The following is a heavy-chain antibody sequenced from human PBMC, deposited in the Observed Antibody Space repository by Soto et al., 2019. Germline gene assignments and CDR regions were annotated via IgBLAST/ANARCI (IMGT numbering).Heavy chain of an antibody. CDR2: IYWDDDK. CDR1: GFSLTTSGVG. Sequence: QITLKESGPTLVKPTQTLTLTCTFSGFSLTTSGVGVGWIRQPPGKALEWLALIYWDDDKRYSPSLKSRLTITKDTSKNQVVLTMTIMDPVDTATYYCAHRGPPLYYFDYWGQGTLVTVSP. V-gene: IGHV2-5*02. J-gene: IGHJ4*02. CDR3: AHRGPPLYYFDY.